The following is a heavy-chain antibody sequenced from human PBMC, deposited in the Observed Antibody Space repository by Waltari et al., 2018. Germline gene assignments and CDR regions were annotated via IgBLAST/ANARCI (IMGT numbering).Heavy chain of an antibody. CDR2: MYRDGTT. J-gene: IGHJ1*01. CDR3: TKADSGWKYFQF. V-gene: IGHV3-53*05. D-gene: IGHD6-19*01. Sequence: EVQLVESGGGLIQPGGSWRLSCAVSGFSVSSNYMIWVRQAPGRGLEWVSAMYRDGTTYHADSVKGRFAISRDNSRNTLYLQMNSLRTEDTAVYYCTKADSGWKYFQFWGQGTRVTVSS. CDR1: GFSVSSNY.